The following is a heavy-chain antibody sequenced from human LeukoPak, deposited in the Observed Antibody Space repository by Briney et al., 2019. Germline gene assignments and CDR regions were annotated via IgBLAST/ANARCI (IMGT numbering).Heavy chain of an antibody. Sequence: SQTLSLTCAISGDSVSSNSAAWNWIRQSPSRGLEWLGRTHYRSKWYNDYAVSVKSRITINPDTSKNQFSLQLNSVTPEDTAVYYCARDHCSGGSCYWRFDYWGQGTLVTVSS. CDR2: THYRSKWYN. V-gene: IGHV6-1*01. J-gene: IGHJ4*02. CDR3: ARDHCSGGSCYWRFDY. D-gene: IGHD2-15*01. CDR1: GDSVSSNSAA.